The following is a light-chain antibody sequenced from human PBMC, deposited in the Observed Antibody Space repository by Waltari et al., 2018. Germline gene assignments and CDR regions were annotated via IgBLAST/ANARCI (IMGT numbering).Light chain of an antibody. CDR3: SSYTTSISYV. CDR1: SSSIGVYNN. CDR2: DVT. Sequence: QSALTQPASVSGSPGQSLTISCTGTSSSIGVYNNVSWYQQHPGKAPKLMIYDVTNRPSGVSDRFSGSKSDYTASLTISGLQAEDEADYYCSSYTTSISYVFGTGTRVTVL. J-gene: IGLJ1*01. V-gene: IGLV2-14*03.